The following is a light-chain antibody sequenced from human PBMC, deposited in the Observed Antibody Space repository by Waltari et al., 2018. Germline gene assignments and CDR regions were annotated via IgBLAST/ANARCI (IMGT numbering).Light chain of an antibody. CDR1: XLGDKY. Sequence: SYELTQPPXXXXSPGQTASITCSGDXLGDKYACWYQQKPXXSPVLVIYQDSKRPSXXXXXXXGSNSGNTATLTIXXTQAMDEADYXCQAWXXXXVVFGGGTXLTVL. CDR3: QAWXXXXVV. V-gene: IGLV3-1*01. CDR2: QDS. J-gene: IGLJ2*01.